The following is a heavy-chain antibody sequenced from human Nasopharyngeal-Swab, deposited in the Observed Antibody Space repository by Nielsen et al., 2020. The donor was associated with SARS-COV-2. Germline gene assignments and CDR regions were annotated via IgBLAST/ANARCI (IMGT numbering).Heavy chain of an antibody. CDR2: IKQDGSEK. CDR3: ARDGGSYNDY. J-gene: IGHJ4*02. Sequence: GESLKISCAASGFTFSSYWMSWVRQAPGKGLEWVANIKQDGSEKSYVDSVKGRFTISRDNAKNSLYLQMNSLRAEDTAVYYCARDGGSYNDYWGQGALVTVSS. V-gene: IGHV3-7*01. D-gene: IGHD1-26*01. CDR1: GFTFSSYW.